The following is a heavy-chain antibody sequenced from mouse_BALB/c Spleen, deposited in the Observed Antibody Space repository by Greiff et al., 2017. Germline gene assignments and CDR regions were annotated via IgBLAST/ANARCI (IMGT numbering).Heavy chain of an antibody. V-gene: IGHV1-80*01. CDR3: ARSSPNY. Sequence: VKLVESGAELVRPGSSVKISCKASGYAFSSYWMNWVKQRPGQGLEWIGQIYPGDGDTNYNGKFKGKATLTADKSSSTAYMQLSSLTSEDSAVYFCARSSPNYWGQGTTLTVSS. CDR1: GYAFSSYW. CDR2: IYPGDGDT. J-gene: IGHJ2*01.